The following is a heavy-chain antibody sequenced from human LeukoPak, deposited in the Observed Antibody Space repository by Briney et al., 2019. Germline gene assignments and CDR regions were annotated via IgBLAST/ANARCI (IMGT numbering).Heavy chain of an antibody. CDR2: IKQDGSEK. J-gene: IGHJ4*02. Sequence: PGGSLRLSCAASGFSFSSYWMRWVRQAPGQGLEWVANIKQDGSEKNYVASVKGRFTISRGNATNSLYLQMNSLRAEDTAVYYCARNWRLGADYTSGYRPFDYWGQGTLVTVSS. V-gene: IGHV3-7*01. CDR3: ARNWRLGADYTSGYRPFDY. D-gene: IGHD3-22*01. CDR1: GFSFSSYW.